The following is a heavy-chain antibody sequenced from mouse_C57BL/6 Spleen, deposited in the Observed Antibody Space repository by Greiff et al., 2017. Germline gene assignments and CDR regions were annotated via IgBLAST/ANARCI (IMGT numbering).Heavy chain of an antibody. CDR2: IYPGDGDT. D-gene: IGHD4-1*01. J-gene: IGHJ3*01. CDR1: GYAFSSSW. V-gene: IGHV1-82*01. CDR3: ARSGNWDVWVAD. Sequence: QVQLQQSGPELVKPGASVKISCKASGYAFSSSWMNWVKQRPGKGLEWIGRIYPGDGDTNYNGKFKGKATLTADKSSSTAYMQLSSLTSEDSAVYFCARSGNWDVWVADWGQGTLVTVSA.